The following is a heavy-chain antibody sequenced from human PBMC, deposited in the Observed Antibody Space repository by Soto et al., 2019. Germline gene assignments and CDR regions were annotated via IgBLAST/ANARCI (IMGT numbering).Heavy chain of an antibody. CDR3: ARGGAVVVPGAVDRHNWFDP. V-gene: IGHV1-69*02. Sequence: QVQLVQSGAEVKKPGSSVKVSCEASGGTFSSYSFSWVRQAPGQGLEWMGRVIPILGMANYAQKFQGRVTTTADKATSTVYMEMRSLRSEDTAVYYCARGGAVVVPGAVDRHNWFDPWGQGTLVTVSS. J-gene: IGHJ5*02. CDR1: GGTFSSYS. D-gene: IGHD2-2*01. CDR2: VIPILGMA.